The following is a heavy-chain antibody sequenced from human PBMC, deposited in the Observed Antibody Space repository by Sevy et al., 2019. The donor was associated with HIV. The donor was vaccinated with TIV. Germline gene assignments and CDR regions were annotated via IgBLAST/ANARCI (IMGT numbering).Heavy chain of an antibody. CDR1: GFTFSSYS. D-gene: IGHD3-10*01. Sequence: GGCQRLSCAAAGFTFSSYSMNWVRQAPGKVLEWVSYISSRSSTIYYADSVKGRFTISRDNAKYSLYLQMNSLRDEETAVYYCAREYYGSGSYEDFDPWGQGTLVTVSS. CDR3: AREYYGSGSYEDFDP. V-gene: IGHV3-48*02. CDR2: ISSRSSTI. J-gene: IGHJ5*02.